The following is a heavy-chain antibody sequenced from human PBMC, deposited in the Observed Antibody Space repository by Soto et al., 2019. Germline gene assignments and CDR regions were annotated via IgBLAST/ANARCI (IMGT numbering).Heavy chain of an antibody. CDR3: TTAFDYYGSGSCPPDI. J-gene: IGHJ3*02. CDR1: GGTFSSYT. CDR2: IIPILGIA. D-gene: IGHD3-10*01. Sequence: QVQLVQSGAEVKKPGSSVKVSCKASGGTFSSYTISWVRQAPGQGLEWMGRIIPILGIANYAQKFQGRVTITADKSTSTAYMELSSLRSEDTAVYYCTTAFDYYGSGSCPPDIWGQGTMVTVSS. V-gene: IGHV1-69*02.